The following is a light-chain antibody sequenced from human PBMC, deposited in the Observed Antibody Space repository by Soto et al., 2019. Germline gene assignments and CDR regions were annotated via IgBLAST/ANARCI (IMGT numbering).Light chain of an antibody. V-gene: IGKV4-1*01. J-gene: IGKJ4*01. CDR1: QSVLYSSNNKNY. CDR2: WAS. CDR3: QQYYSTPQVT. Sequence: DIVMTQSPDSLAVSLGERATINCKSSQSVLYSSNNKNYLAWYQQKPGQPPKLLIYWASTRESGVPDRFSGSGSGTDFTLTNSSLQAEDVAVYYCQQYYSTPQVTFGGGTKVEIK.